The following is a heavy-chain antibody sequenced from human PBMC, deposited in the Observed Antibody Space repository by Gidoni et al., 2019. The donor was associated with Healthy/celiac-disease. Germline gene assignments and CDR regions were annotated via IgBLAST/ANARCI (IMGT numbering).Heavy chain of an antibody. CDR1: GGSFSGYY. V-gene: IGHV4-34*01. CDR3: ARARGRYCSGGSCLYYYYYGMDV. J-gene: IGHJ6*02. Sequence: VQLQQWGAGLLKPSETLSLTCAVYGGSFSGYYWTWIRQPPGKGLEWIGEINHSGSTNYHPSLKSRVTISVDTSKNQFSLKLSSVTAADTAVYYCARARGRYCSGGSCLYYYYYGMDVWGQGTTVTVSS. CDR2: INHSGST. D-gene: IGHD2-15*01.